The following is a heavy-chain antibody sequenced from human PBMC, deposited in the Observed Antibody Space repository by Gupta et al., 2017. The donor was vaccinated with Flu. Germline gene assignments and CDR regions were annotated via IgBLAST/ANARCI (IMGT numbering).Heavy chain of an antibody. J-gene: IGHJ3*02. CDR2: ISSSGSTI. Sequence: EVQLVESGGGLVQPGGSLRLSCAASGFTFSSYEMNWVRPATGKGLEWVSYISSSGSTIYYADSVKGRFTISRDNAKNSLYLQMNSLRAEDTAVYYCARDGGTGTTFRYDAFDIWGQGTMVTVSS. CDR1: GFTFSSYE. V-gene: IGHV3-48*03. D-gene: IGHD1-1*01. CDR3: ARDGGTGTTFRYDAFDI.